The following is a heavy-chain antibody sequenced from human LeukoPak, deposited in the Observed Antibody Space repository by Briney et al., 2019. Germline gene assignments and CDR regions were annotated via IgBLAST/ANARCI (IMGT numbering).Heavy chain of an antibody. CDR1: GFTFSSYA. D-gene: IGHD6-13*01. CDR3: AILTGIAAAA. V-gene: IGHV3-23*01. Sequence: GGSLRLSFAASGFTFSSYAMSWVRQAPGKGLEWVSAISGSGGSTYYADSVKGRFTISRDNAKNTLYLQMNSLRAEDTAVYYCAILTGIAAAAWGQGTLVSVSS. CDR2: ISGSGGST. J-gene: IGHJ5*02.